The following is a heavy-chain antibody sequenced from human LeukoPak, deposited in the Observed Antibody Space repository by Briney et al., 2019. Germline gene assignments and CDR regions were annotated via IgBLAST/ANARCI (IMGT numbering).Heavy chain of an antibody. CDR3: ARGDMSLTEGHQLLPGFDY. J-gene: IGHJ4*02. Sequence: GSLRLSCAASGFTFRSYWMRWVRQAPGKGLEWIGEINHSGSTNYNPSLKSRVTISVDTSKNQFSLKLSSVTAADTAVYYCARGDMSLTEGHQLLPGFDYWGQGTLVTVSS. CDR1: GFTFRSYW. D-gene: IGHD2-2*01. V-gene: IGHV4-34*01. CDR2: INHSGST.